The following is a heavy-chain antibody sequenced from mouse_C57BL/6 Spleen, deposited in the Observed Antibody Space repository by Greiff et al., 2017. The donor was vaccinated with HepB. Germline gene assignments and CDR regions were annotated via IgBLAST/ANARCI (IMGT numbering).Heavy chain of an antibody. CDR2: ISSGGSYT. J-gene: IGHJ1*03. D-gene: IGHD1-1*01. V-gene: IGHV5-6*01. Sequence: VESGGDLVKPGGSLKLSCAASGFTFSSYGMSWVRQTPDKRLEWVATISSGGSYTYYPDSVKGRFTISRDNAKNTLYLQMSSLKSEDTAMYYCARFITTVVADWYFDVWGTGTTVTVSS. CDR1: GFTFSSYG. CDR3: ARFITTVVADWYFDV.